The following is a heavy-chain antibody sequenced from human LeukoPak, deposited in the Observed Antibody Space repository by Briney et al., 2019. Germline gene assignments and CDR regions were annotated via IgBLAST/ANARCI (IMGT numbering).Heavy chain of an antibody. CDR2: ISGSGGST. CDR3: AKDSCSSTSCLYYFDY. CDR1: GFTFSSYA. Sequence: GGSLRLSCAASGFTFSSYAMSWVRQAPGKGLEWVSAISGSGGSTYYADSVKGRFTISRGNSKNTLYLQMNSLRAEDTAVYYCAKDSCSSTSCLYYFDYWGQGTLVTVSS. J-gene: IGHJ4*02. D-gene: IGHD2-2*01. V-gene: IGHV3-23*01.